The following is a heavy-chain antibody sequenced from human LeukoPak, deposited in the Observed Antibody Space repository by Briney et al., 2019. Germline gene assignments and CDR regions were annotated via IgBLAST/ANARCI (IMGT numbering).Heavy chain of an antibody. CDR1: GCTFSSYS. CDR2: ISGSGGYI. CDR3: ARARGGGYDSLDY. Sequence: GGSLRLSCAASGCTFSSYSMNWVRQAPGKGLEWVSCISGSGGYIYYADSVKGRFTISRDNPKNSLYLQMNSLRADDTAVYYCARARGGGYDSLDYWGQGTLVTVSS. V-gene: IGHV3-21*01. D-gene: IGHD5-12*01. J-gene: IGHJ4*02.